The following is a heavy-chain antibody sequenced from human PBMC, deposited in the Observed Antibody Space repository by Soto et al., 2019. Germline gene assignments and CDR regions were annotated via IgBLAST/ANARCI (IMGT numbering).Heavy chain of an antibody. CDR1: RYIFTNYY. Sequence: GASVKVSCKASRYIFTNYYIHWVRQAPGQGLEWMAIINPLPTSGSTNYAQKFQGRVTVTRDTSTSTVYLELSSLRSDDTAVYYCARDLAAAAYWGQGTLVTVSS. J-gene: IGHJ4*02. D-gene: IGHD6-13*01. CDR3: ARDLAAAAY. CDR2: INPLPTSGST. V-gene: IGHV1-46*01.